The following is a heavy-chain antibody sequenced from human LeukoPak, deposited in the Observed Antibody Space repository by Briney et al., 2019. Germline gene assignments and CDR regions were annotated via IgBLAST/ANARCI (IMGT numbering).Heavy chain of an antibody. J-gene: IGHJ4*02. CDR3: ARGPTVATIIELSY. CDR2: INPNSGGT. Sequence: ASVKVSCKASGYTFTGYYMRWVRQAPGQGLEWMGWINPNSGGTNYAQKFQGRVTMTRDTSISTAYMELSRLRSDDTAVYYCARGPTVATIIELSYWGQGTLVTVSS. CDR1: GYTFTGYY. V-gene: IGHV1-2*02. D-gene: IGHD5-12*01.